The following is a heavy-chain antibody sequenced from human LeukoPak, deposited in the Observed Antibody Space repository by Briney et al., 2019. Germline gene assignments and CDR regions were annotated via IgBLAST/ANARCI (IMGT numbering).Heavy chain of an antibody. CDR2: TYYRSKWYN. D-gene: IGHD3-22*01. Sequence: SQTLSLTCAISGDSVSSNSAAWNWIRQSPSRGLEWLGRTYYRSKWYNDYAVSVKSRITINPDTSKNQFSLQLNSVTPEDTAVYYCASSHRSDSSGYYQNWFDPWGQGTLVTVSS. CDR3: ASSHRSDSSGYYQNWFDP. CDR1: GDSVSSNSAA. V-gene: IGHV6-1*01. J-gene: IGHJ5*02.